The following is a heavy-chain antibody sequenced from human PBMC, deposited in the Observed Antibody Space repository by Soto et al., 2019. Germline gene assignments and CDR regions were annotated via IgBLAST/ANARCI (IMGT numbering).Heavy chain of an antibody. J-gene: IGHJ6*02. CDR1: GYTFTSYG. D-gene: IGHD6-13*01. V-gene: IGHV1-18*01. CDR3: ARGRSWSQFYYYFGMDV. Sequence: QVRLVQPGAEVKKPGASVKVSCKASGYTFTSYGISWVRQAPGQGLEWMGWISAYNGNTNYAQKLQGRVTMTTDSSTSTAYMELRRLRCDDTAVYYWARGRSWSQFYYYFGMDVWGQGTTVTVSS. CDR2: ISAYNGNT.